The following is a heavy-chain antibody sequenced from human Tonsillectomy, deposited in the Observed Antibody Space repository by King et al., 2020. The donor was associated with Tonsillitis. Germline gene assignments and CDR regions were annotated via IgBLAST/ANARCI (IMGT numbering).Heavy chain of an antibody. CDR1: GFTFDDYA. D-gene: IGHD5-12*01. V-gene: IGHV3-9*01. CDR2: ISWNSDNI. CDR3: AKGSYSGYERGMDV. Sequence: EVQLVESGGGLVQPGRSLRLSCAASGFTFDDYAMHWVRQAPGKGLEWVSGISWNSDNIGYADSVKGRFTISRDNAKNSLYLQMNSLRAEDTALYYCAKGSYSGYERGMDVWGQGTTVTVSS. J-gene: IGHJ6*02.